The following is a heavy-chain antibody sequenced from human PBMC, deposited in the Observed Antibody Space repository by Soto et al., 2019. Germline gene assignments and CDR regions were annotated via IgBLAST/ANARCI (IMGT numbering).Heavy chain of an antibody. CDR1: GYTFTSYY. D-gene: IGHD3-10*01. V-gene: IGHV1-46*01. CDR2: INPSGGST. J-gene: IGHJ5*02. Sequence: ASVKISCKASGYTFTSYYMHWVRQAPGHGLEWMGIINPSGGSTRYAPKFQGRVSMTRDTSTSTVYTELTSLRSEVTAVYYCARGGVYYAGSPGPWGQGTLVTVS. CDR3: ARGGVYYAGSPGP.